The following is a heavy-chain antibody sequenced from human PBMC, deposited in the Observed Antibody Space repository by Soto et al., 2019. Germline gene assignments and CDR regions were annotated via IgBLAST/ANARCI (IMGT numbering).Heavy chain of an antibody. V-gene: IGHV3-7*05. D-gene: IGHD3-10*01. J-gene: IGHJ4*02. Sequence: EVQLVESGGGLVQPGGSLRLSCAASGFTFSDNWMSWVRQAPGKGLECVANIKTDGSEKYYVDPVKGRFTISRDNAKNSLYLQMNSLRDEDTAVYYCATSMGRGGNDYWGQGTIVAVSS. CDR2: IKTDGSEK. CDR3: ATSMGRGGNDY. CDR1: GFTFSDNW.